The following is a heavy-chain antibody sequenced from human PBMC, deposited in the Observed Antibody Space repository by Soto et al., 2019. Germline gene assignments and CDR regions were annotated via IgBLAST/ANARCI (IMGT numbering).Heavy chain of an antibody. D-gene: IGHD2-21*02. J-gene: IGHJ2*01. CDR1: GFTFSACA. Sequence: QVQLVESGGGVVQPGRSQRLSCAASGFTFSACAMHWVRQSPGKGLEWVAVISSDGSDYYYEDSVKGRFTISRDNSKNKLYLEMDRLRAEETAVIYWSKEVGTGMTANTYWQFDLWGRGTLVTVSS. CDR3: SKEVGTGMTANTYWQFDL. CDR2: ISSDGSDY. V-gene: IGHV3-30*18.